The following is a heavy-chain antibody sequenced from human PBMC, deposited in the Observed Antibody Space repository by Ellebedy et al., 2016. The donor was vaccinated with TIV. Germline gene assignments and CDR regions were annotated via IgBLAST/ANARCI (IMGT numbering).Heavy chain of an antibody. J-gene: IGHJ4*02. CDR2: INPSGGST. V-gene: IGHV1-46*01. Sequence: ASVKVSXXASGYTFTRYYMHWVRQAPGQGLEWMGKINPSGGSTTYAQKCQGRVTMTRDRSTSTVYMELSSLRSEDTAVYYSARDAPWGTSLAVDYWGQGTLVTVSS. CDR1: GYTFTRYY. CDR3: ARDAPWGTSLAVDY. D-gene: IGHD3-16*01.